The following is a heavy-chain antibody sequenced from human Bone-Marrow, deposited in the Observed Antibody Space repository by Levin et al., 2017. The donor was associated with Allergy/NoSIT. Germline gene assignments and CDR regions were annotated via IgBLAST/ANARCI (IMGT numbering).Heavy chain of an antibody. CDR1: GFTFSSHW. CDR2: VNVDGTST. V-gene: IGHV3-74*01. CDR3: ARGGYSYGVFDY. J-gene: IGHJ4*02. D-gene: IGHD5-18*01. Sequence: ETLSLTCAASGFTFSSHWMSWVRQAPGTGLVWVSRVNVDGTSTVYADSVKGQFTISRDNAKNMVYLQMNSLRADDTAVYYCARGGYSYGVFDYWGQGTLVTVSS.